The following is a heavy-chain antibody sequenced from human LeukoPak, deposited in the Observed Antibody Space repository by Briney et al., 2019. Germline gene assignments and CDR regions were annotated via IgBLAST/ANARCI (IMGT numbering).Heavy chain of an antibody. D-gene: IGHD3-10*01. CDR3: AKADSSGSSDVFDI. J-gene: IGHJ3*02. V-gene: IGHV3-23*01. Sequence: GGSLRLSCAASGITLSNYAMNWVRQAPGKGLQWVSVISASGGSTYYADSVKGRFTISRDNSKNTLYLQMNSLRAEDTAVYYCAKADSSGSSDVFDIWGQGTTVTVSS. CDR1: GITLSNYA. CDR2: ISASGGST.